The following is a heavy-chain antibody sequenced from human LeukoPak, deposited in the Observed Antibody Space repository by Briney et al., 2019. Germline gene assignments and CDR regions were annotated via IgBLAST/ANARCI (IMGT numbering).Heavy chain of an antibody. V-gene: IGHV3-30*18. J-gene: IGHJ5*02. CDR3: AKTSYYGSGSELPDH. D-gene: IGHD3-10*01. CDR1: GFTFSNAW. CDR2: ISYDGSNK. Sequence: GGSLRLSCAASGFTFSNAWMSWVRQAPGEGLEWVAVISYDGSNKYYADSVKGRFTISRDNSKNTLYLQMNSLRAEDTAVYYCAKTSYYGSGSELPDHWGQGSLVTVSS.